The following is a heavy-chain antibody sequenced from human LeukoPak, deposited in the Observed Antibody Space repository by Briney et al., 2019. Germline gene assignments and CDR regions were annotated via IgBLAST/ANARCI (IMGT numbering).Heavy chain of an antibody. D-gene: IGHD4-17*01. J-gene: IGHJ4*02. V-gene: IGHV1-8*01. CDR2: MNPNSGNT. Sequence: GASVKVSCKASGYTFTSYDINWVRQAPGQGLEWMGWMNPNSGNTGYAQKFQGRVTMTRNTSISTAYMELSSLRSEDTAVYYCAIDYGDSLTFDYWGQGTLVTVSS. CDR3: AIDYGDSLTFDY. CDR1: GYTFTSYD.